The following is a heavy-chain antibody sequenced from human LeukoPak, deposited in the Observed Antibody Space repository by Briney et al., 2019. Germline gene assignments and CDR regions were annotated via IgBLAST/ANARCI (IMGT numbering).Heavy chain of an antibody. D-gene: IGHD2-2*01. CDR1: GYSFTSYG. Sequence: ASVTVSCKASGYSFTSYGISWVRQAPGQGLEWMGWISAYNGNTNYAQKLQGRVTMTTDTSTSTAYMELRSLRSDDTAVYYWARDADCSSTSCYQNWFDPWGQGALVTVSS. J-gene: IGHJ5*02. CDR3: ARDADCSSTSCYQNWFDP. V-gene: IGHV1-18*01. CDR2: ISAYNGNT.